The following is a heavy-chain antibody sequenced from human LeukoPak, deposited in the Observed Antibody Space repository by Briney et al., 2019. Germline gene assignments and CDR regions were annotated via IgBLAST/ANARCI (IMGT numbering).Heavy chain of an antibody. D-gene: IGHD6-13*01. CDR1: GGSISSYY. V-gene: IGHV4-59*01. CDR2: IYYSGST. Sequence: SETLSLTCTVSGGSISSYYWSWIRQPPGKGLEWIGYIYYSGSTNYNPSLKSRVTISVDTSKNQFSLKLSSVTAADTAVYYCARGIARSSKFHFSYYFDYGGQGTLSTVSP. J-gene: IGHJ4*02. CDR3: ARGIARSSKFHFSYYFDY.